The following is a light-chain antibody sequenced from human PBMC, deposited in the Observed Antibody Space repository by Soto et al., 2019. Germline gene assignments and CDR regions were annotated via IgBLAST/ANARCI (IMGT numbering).Light chain of an antibody. V-gene: IGKV3-15*01. CDR3: LQYDDWHRT. CDR1: QSVSNN. J-gene: IGKJ1*01. Sequence: EIVMTQSPAILSVSPGDRATLSCRAGQSVSNNLAWYQQKPGQTPRLVICGASNRATGVPARFSGSGSGTDFTLTISSLQSEDFAVYYCLQYDDWHRTFGQGTKVDI. CDR2: GAS.